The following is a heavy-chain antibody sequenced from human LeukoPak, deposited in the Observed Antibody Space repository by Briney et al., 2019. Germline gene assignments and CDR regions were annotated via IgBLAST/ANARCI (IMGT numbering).Heavy chain of an antibody. CDR1: GLTVSSNY. Sequence: GGSLRLSCAASGLTVSSNYMSWVRQAPGRGLEWVSVIYSGGSTYYAESVEGRFTISRDNSKNTLYLQMNSLRVEDTAVYYCARDKYCSGGSCYGHFDYWGQGTLVTVSS. CDR3: ARDKYCSGGSCYGHFDY. D-gene: IGHD2-15*01. J-gene: IGHJ4*02. CDR2: IYSGGST. V-gene: IGHV3-53*01.